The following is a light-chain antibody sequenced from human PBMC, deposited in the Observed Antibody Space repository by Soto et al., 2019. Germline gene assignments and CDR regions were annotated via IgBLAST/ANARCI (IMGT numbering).Light chain of an antibody. V-gene: IGLV2-8*01. J-gene: IGLJ1*01. CDR2: EVI. Sequence: QSVLSQPPSASGSPGQSVTISCTGSSSDVGGYNFVSWYQHLPGKAPKLMIYEVIQRPSGVPDRFSGSKSGNTASLTVSGLQDEDEADYFCTSPTPVSLYVFGTGNKVTVL. CDR3: TSPTPVSLYV. CDR1: SSDVGGYNF.